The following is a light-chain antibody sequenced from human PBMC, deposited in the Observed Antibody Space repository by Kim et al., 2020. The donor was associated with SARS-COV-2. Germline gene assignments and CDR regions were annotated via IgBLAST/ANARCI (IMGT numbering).Light chain of an antibody. Sequence: LSPGESATLPCRASQSITSNYLAWYQQKPGQTPRLLIYGASSRATGIPDRFSGSGSGTDFTLTISRLEPEDFAVYYCQQYGGSAPFGGGTKVDIK. CDR1: QSITSNY. J-gene: IGKJ4*01. V-gene: IGKV3-20*01. CDR3: QQYGGSAP. CDR2: GAS.